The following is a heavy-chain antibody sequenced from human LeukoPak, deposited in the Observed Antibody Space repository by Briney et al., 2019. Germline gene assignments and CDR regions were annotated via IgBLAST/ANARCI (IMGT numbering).Heavy chain of an antibody. V-gene: IGHV3-30*18. J-gene: IGHJ5*02. D-gene: IGHD6-19*01. CDR1: GFTVSTFG. CDR3: AKDLYGSGWHNYFDP. Sequence: PGGSLRLSCAASGFTVSTFGMHWVRQAPGKGLEWVTMISHDGSEKYYVDSVKGRFTISRDNSKNTLYLQMNSLRTEDTAMYYCAKDLYGSGWHNYFDPWGQGTLVTVSS. CDR2: ISHDGSEK.